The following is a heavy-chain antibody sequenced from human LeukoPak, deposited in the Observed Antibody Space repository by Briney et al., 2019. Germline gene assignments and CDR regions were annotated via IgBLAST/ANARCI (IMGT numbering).Heavy chain of an antibody. D-gene: IGHD3-9*01. CDR3: TRVSDILTGRYFDS. Sequence: ASVKVSCKTSGYTFTSYAMNWVRQAPGQGLEWMGWINTNTGNPTYAQDFTGRFVFSLDTSVSTAYLQISSLQAEDTAMYYCTRVSDILTGRYFDSWGQGTLVTVSS. V-gene: IGHV7-4-1*02. CDR2: INTNTGNP. CDR1: GYTFTSYA. J-gene: IGHJ4*02.